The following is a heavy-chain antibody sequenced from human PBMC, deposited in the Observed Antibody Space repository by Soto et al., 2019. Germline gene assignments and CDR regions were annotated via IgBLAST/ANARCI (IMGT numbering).Heavy chain of an antibody. CDR2: VIPIFDVT. Sequence: QVQLVQSGSEVKKPGSSVKVSCKASGGTFSIYTISWVRQAPGQGLEWMGRVIPIFDVTSYAQRFQGRVTITADKSTTTAYMELSNLRSEDTAVYYCARDRDNSNWPNFDYWGQGTLVTVSS. CDR3: ARDRDNSNWPNFDY. CDR1: GGTFSIYT. V-gene: IGHV1-69*02. D-gene: IGHD6-13*01. J-gene: IGHJ4*02.